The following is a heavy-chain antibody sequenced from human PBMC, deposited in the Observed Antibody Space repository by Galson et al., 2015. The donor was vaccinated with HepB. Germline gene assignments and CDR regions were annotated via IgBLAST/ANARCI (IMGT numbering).Heavy chain of an antibody. CDR1: GGTFSSYA. Sequence: SVKVSCKASGGTFSSYAISWVRQAPGQGLEWMGGIIPIFGIANYAQKFQGRVTITADKSTSTAYMELSSLRSEDTAVYYCARVPPYYDILTEWWFDPWGQGTLVTVSS. D-gene: IGHD3-9*01. CDR2: IIPIFGIA. V-gene: IGHV1-69*10. J-gene: IGHJ5*02. CDR3: ARVPPYYDILTEWWFDP.